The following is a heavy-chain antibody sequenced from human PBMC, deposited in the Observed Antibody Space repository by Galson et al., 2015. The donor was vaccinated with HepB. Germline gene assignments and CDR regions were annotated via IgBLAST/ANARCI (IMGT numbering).Heavy chain of an antibody. Sequence: SLRLSCAASGFDFTASSMNWVRQSPGKGLEWVAGISFDGRNSYYADSVKGRFIISRDSSMKTVYLQMNSLRSKDTAVYYCARAAARRTATTTLAWGQGILVTVSS. CDR3: ARAAARRTATTTLA. V-gene: IGHV3-30-3*01. J-gene: IGHJ5*02. D-gene: IGHD4-17*01. CDR1: GFDFTASS. CDR2: ISFDGRNS.